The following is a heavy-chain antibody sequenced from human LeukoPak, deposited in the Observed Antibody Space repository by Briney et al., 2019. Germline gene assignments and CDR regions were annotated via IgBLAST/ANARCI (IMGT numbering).Heavy chain of an antibody. CDR2: ISAYNGNT. Sequence: GASVKVSCKASGYTFTSYGISWVRQAPGQGLEWMGWISAYNGNTNYAQKLQGRVTMTADTSTSTAYMELRSLRSNDTAVYYCARVVYSISASGTFYFWGQGTLVTVSS. CDR1: GYTFTSYG. J-gene: IGHJ4*02. CDR3: ARVVYSISASGTFYF. V-gene: IGHV1-18*01. D-gene: IGHD6-13*01.